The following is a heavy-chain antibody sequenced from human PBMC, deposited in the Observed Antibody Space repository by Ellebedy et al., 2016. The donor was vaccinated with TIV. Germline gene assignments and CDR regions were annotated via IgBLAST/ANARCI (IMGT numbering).Heavy chain of an antibody. CDR2: INQDASTR. J-gene: IGHJ5*02. CDR3: AREIGGGGSA. CDR1: GFTFSKFW. D-gene: IGHD2-15*01. V-gene: IGHV3-7*01. Sequence: GESLKISXAASGFTFSKFWLHWVRQAPGKGLEWVANINQDASTRYYVDSVKGRFTISRDNAKNALYLQTNTLRAEDTAVYYCAREIGGGGSAWGQGTLVTVSS.